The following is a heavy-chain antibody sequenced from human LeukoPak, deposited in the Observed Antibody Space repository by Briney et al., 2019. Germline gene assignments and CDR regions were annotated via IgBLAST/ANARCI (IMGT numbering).Heavy chain of an antibody. Sequence: SETLSLTCAVYGGSFSGYHWSWIRQPPGKGLEWIGEINHSGSTNYNPSLKSRVTISVDTSKNQFSLKLSSVTAADTAVYYCAREKASGTYDAFDIWGQGTMVTVSS. J-gene: IGHJ3*02. CDR1: GGSFSGYH. CDR2: INHSGST. D-gene: IGHD2-2*01. V-gene: IGHV4-34*01. CDR3: AREKASGTYDAFDI.